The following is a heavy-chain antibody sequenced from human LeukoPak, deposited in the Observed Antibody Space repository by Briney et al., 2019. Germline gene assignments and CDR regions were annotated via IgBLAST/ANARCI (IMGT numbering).Heavy chain of an antibody. D-gene: IGHD4-17*01. Sequence: SETLSLTCAVYGGSFSGYYWSWIRQPPGKGLEWIGEINHSGSTNYNPSLKSRVTISVDTSKNQFSLKLSSVTAADTAVYYCARDLDDYGDYGFDYWGQGTLVTVSS. V-gene: IGHV4-34*01. CDR2: INHSGST. CDR1: GGSFSGYY. J-gene: IGHJ4*02. CDR3: ARDLDDYGDYGFDY.